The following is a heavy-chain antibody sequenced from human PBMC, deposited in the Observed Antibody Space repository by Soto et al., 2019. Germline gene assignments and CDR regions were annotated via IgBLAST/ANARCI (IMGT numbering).Heavy chain of an antibody. J-gene: IGHJ4*02. CDR1: GFTGSSSY. V-gene: IGHV3-66*01. Sequence: GGSLRLSCAASGFTGSSSYMSWVRQAPGKGLEWVSVIYSGGSIYYADSVKGRFTISRDNSKNTLYLQMNSLRAEDTAVYYCARKLYSSSSYPLGYWGQGTLVTVSS. CDR2: IYSGGSI. CDR3: ARKLYSSSSYPLGY. D-gene: IGHD6-13*01.